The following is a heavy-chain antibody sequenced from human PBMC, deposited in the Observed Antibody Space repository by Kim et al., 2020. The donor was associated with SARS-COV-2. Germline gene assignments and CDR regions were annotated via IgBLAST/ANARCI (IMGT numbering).Heavy chain of an antibody. J-gene: IGHJ3*01. CDR2: INPDGSDK. CDR1: GFSFSTDW. Sequence: GGSLRLSCAVSGFSFSTDWVAWVRQAPGKGLECVAIINPDGSDKYYVDSVKGRFTISRDNAKSSLYLQMNSLRAGDTAVYYCEGGVSFWGQGTRVTVSS. CDR3: EGGVSF. V-gene: IGHV3-7*01.